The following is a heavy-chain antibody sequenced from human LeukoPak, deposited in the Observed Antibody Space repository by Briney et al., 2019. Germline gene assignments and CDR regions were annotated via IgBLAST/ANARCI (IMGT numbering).Heavy chain of an antibody. CDR2: ISSSSSYI. D-gene: IGHD3-10*01. J-gene: IGHJ4*02. CDR1: GFTFSSYS. V-gene: IGHV3-21*01. CDR3: ARGGVLLWFGESTRYYFDY. Sequence: GGSLRLSCAASGFTFSSYSMNWVRQAPGKGLEWVSSISSSSSYIYYADSVKGRFTISRDNAKNSLYLQMNSLRAEDTAVYYCARGGVLLWFGESTRYYFDYWGQGTLVTVSS.